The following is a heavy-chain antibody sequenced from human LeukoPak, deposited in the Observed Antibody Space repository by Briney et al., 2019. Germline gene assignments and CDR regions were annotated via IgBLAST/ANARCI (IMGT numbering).Heavy chain of an antibody. CDR2: IYSGGST. CDR1: GFTVSSNY. V-gene: IGHV3-53*01. D-gene: IGHD6-19*01. CDR3: ARGSGWYFYFDY. J-gene: IGHJ4*02. Sequence: PGGSLRLSCAASGFTVSSNYMSWVRQAPGKGLEWVSVIYSGGSTYYADSVEGRFTISRDNSKNTLYLQMNSLRAEDTSVYYCARGSGWYFYFDYWGQGTLVTVSS.